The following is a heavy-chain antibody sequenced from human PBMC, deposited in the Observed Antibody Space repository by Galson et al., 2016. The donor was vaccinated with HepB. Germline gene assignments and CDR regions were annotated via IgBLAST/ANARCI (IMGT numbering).Heavy chain of an antibody. CDR3: AQTRPPRIDDDHLPFNFDL. V-gene: IGHV2-5*02. J-gene: IGHJ2*01. D-gene: IGHD1-14*01. CDR2: IYWDYNK. Sequence: PALVKPTQTLTLTCTFSGFSLSTRGVGVGWIRQSPGKALEWLTVIYWDYNKRYSPSLKSRLTITKDTSKNQVVITMTNMDPVDTATYYCAQTRPPRIDDDHLPFNFDLWGRGTLITVPS. CDR1: GFSLSTRGVG.